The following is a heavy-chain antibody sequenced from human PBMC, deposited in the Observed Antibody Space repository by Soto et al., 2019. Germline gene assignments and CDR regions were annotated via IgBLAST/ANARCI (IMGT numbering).Heavy chain of an antibody. D-gene: IGHD4-17*01. J-gene: IGHJ4*02. CDR2: IYYSGST. CDR3: ARGTDYGDYFDY. V-gene: IGHV4-28*03. CDR1: GYSISGSNW. Sequence: SETLSLTCTVSGYSISGSNWWGWIRQPPGKGLEWIGYIYYSGSTYYNPSLKSRVTMSVDTSKNQFSLKLSSVTAVDTAVYYCARGTDYGDYFDYWGQGTLVTVSS.